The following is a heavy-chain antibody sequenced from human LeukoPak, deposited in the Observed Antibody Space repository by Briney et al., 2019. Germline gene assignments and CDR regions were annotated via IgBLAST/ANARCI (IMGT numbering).Heavy chain of an antibody. J-gene: IGHJ5*02. Sequence: PSETLSLTCAIYSGSFSGYYWNWIRQPPGKGLEWIGEINHSGSTNYNPSLKSRVTISVDTSKNQFSLKLSSVTAADTAVYYCARGRKDSSSWYLFVNRWFDPWGQGTLVTVSS. CDR1: SGSFSGYY. CDR2: INHSGST. V-gene: IGHV4-34*01. CDR3: ARGRKDSSSWYLFVNRWFDP. D-gene: IGHD6-13*01.